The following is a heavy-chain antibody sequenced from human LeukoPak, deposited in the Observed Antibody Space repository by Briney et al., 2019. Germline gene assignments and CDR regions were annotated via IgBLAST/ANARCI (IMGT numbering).Heavy chain of an antibody. V-gene: IGHV1-18*01. Sequence: ASVKVSCKASGYTFTSYAMHWVRQAPGQGLEWMGWISAYNGNTNYAQKLQGRVTMTTDTSTSTAYMELRSLRSDDTAVYYCARDYNRYCTNGVCWYFDLWGRGTLVTVSS. CDR2: ISAYNGNT. J-gene: IGHJ2*01. CDR1: GYTFTSYA. D-gene: IGHD2-8*01. CDR3: ARDYNRYCTNGVCWYFDL.